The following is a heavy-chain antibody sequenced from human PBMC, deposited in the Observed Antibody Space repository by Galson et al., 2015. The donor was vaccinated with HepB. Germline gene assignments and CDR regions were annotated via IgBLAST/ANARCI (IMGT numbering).Heavy chain of an antibody. CDR1: EYTFTGYY. Sequence: SVKVSCKASEYTFTGYYMHWVRQAPGQGLEWMGWINPNSGGTNYAQKFQGRVTMTRDTSISTAYMELSRLRSDDTAVYYCAREEKLLWFGELWFFDYWGQGTLVTVSS. D-gene: IGHD3-10*01. J-gene: IGHJ4*02. CDR2: INPNSGGT. V-gene: IGHV1-2*02. CDR3: AREEKLLWFGELWFFDY.